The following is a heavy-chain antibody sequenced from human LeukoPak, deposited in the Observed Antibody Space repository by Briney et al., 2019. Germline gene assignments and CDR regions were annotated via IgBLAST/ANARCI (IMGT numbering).Heavy chain of an antibody. Sequence: GSLRLSCAASGFTFSTYWMHWVRQAPGKGLVWVSRIKSDGSTNYADSVKGRFTISRDNSKNTLYLEMNSLSPDDTAVYYCARGVEPLAANTLAYWGQGTLVTVSS. CDR3: ARGVEPLAANTLAY. CDR1: GFTFSTYW. J-gene: IGHJ4*02. D-gene: IGHD1-14*01. V-gene: IGHV3-74*01. CDR2: IKSDGST.